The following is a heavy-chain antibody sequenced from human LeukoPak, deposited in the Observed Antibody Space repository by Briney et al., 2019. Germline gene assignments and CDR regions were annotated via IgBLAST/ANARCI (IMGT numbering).Heavy chain of an antibody. J-gene: IGHJ5*02. Sequence: SVKVSCKASGGTFSSYAISWVRQAPGQGLEWMGMIIPIFGTANYAQKFQGRVTITTDESTSTAYMELSSLRSEDTAVYYCARAVGGYYGSGSYSANWFDPWGQGTLVTVSS. CDR1: GGTFSSYA. CDR2: IIPIFGTA. CDR3: ARAVGGYYGSGSYSANWFDP. V-gene: IGHV1-69*05. D-gene: IGHD3-10*01.